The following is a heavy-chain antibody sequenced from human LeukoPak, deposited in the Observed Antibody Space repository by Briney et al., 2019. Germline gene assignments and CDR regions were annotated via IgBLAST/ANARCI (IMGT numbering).Heavy chain of an antibody. D-gene: IGHD3-22*01. Sequence: ASVKVSCKASGYTFTSYVISWVRQAPGQGLEWMGWISAYNGNTNYAQKLHGRVTMTTDKSTSTAYMELSSLRSEDTAVYYCARANYYDSSGYYFAWGQGTLVIVSS. V-gene: IGHV1-18*01. CDR3: ARANYYDSSGYYFA. CDR2: ISAYNGNT. CDR1: GYTFTSYV. J-gene: IGHJ5*02.